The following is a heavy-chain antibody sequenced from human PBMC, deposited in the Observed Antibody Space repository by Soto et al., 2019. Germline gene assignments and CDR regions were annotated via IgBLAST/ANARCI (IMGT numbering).Heavy chain of an antibody. Sequence: RGTLILKCAAPGLTFRNVRMTWVRQAPGKGLEWVGRIKSKSDGETADVAAPVKARFTISRDDSKNTVFLEMNSLKSEDTAREYCVITDMIHRDESTSFDYLCRGT. J-gene: IGHJ4*02. V-gene: IGHV3-15*01. CDR3: VITDMIHRDESTSFDY. D-gene: IGHD3-16*01. CDR2: IKSKSDGETA. CDR1: GLTFRNVR.